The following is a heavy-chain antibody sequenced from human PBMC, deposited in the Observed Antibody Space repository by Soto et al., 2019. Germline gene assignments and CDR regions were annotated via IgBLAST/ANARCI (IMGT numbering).Heavy chain of an antibody. CDR1: GYTLTELS. CDR3: ATVHDPQMAYYYDSSGYYYLN. CDR2: FDPEDGET. D-gene: IGHD3-22*01. V-gene: IGHV1-24*01. J-gene: IGHJ4*02. Sequence: GASVKVSCKVSGYTLTELSMHWVRQAPGKGLEWMGGFDPEDGETIYAQKFQGRVTMTEDTSTDTAYMELSSLRSEDTAVYYCATVHDPQMAYYYDSSGYYYLNWGQGTLVTVSS.